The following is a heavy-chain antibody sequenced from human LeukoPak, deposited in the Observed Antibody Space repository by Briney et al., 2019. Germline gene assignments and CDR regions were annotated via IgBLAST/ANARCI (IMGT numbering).Heavy chain of an antibody. Sequence: GGSLRLSCAASGFTFDNYRMSWVRQAPGKGLEWVSTVNADGGNTYYADSVKGRFTLSRDNSKSTLILQMKSLRVEDTALYYCTKRVKYGGTWDHFADWGQGTLVTVSS. D-gene: IGHD1-26*01. J-gene: IGHJ4*02. V-gene: IGHV3-23*01. CDR1: GFTFDNYR. CDR3: TKRVKYGGTWDHFAD. CDR2: VNADGGNT.